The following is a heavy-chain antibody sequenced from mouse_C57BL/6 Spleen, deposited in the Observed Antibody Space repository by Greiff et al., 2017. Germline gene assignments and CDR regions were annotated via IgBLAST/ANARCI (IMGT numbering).Heavy chain of an antibody. CDR1: GYPFTSYW. Sequence: QVQLQQPGAELVKPGASVKVSCKASGYPFTSYWMHWVKQRPGQGLEWIGRIHPSDSDTNYNQKFKGKATLTVDKSSSTAYMQLSSLTSADSAVYYCAITCGYDAGFAYWGQGTLVTVSA. V-gene: IGHV1-74*01. CDR3: AITCGYDAGFAY. D-gene: IGHD2-14*01. CDR2: IHPSDSDT. J-gene: IGHJ3*01.